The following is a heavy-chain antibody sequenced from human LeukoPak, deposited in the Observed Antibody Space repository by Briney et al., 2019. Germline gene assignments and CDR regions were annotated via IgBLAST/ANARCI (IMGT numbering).Heavy chain of an antibody. V-gene: IGHV4-34*01. J-gene: IGHJ4*02. CDR1: GGSFSGYY. Sequence: SETLSLTCAVYGGSFSGYYWSWIRQPPGKGLEWIGEINHSGSTNYNPSLRSRVTISVDTSKNQFSLKLSSVTAADTAVYYCARLPYWGQGTLVTVSS. CDR3: ARLPY. CDR2: INHSGST.